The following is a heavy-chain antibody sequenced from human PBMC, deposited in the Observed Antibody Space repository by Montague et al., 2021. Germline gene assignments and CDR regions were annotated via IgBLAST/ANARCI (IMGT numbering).Heavy chain of an antibody. Sequence: SLRLSCAASGFSFSSLWMHWVRQAPGKGLVWVSQITSDGSDTSYADSVKGRFTISRDNAKSTLYLQMNSLRDEDTAVYYCVRDRPTAWFDSWGQGTLATVSS. V-gene: IGHV3-74*01. CDR3: VRDRPTAWFDS. CDR2: ITSDGSDT. D-gene: IGHD5-18*01. CDR1: GFSFSSLW. J-gene: IGHJ5*01.